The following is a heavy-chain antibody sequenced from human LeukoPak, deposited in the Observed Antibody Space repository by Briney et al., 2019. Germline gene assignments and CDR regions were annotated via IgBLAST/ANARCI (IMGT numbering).Heavy chain of an antibody. CDR3: ARESTASDPPQGYWYFDL. CDR1: GFTFSSYS. CDR2: ISSSSSYI. Sequence: GGSLRLSCAASGFTFSSYSMNWVRQAPGKGLELVSSISSSSSYIYYADSVKGRFTISRDNAKNSLYLQMNSLRAEDTAVYYCARESTASDPPQGYWYFDLWGRGTLVTVSS. V-gene: IGHV3-21*01. J-gene: IGHJ2*01.